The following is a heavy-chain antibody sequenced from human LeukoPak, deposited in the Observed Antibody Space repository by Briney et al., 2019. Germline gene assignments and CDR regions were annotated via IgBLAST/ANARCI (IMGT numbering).Heavy chain of an antibody. V-gene: IGHV1-2*02. D-gene: IGHD3-10*01. Sequence: ASVKVSCKTSGYTFTGQYLHWVRQAPGQGLEWMGWINPNSGGTNYAQKFQGRVTMTRDTSISTAYMELSRLRSDDTAVYYCARGTVMVRGVSPRYYFDYWGQGTLVTVSS. J-gene: IGHJ4*02. CDR2: INPNSGGT. CDR1: GYTFTGQY. CDR3: ARGTVMVRGVSPRYYFDY.